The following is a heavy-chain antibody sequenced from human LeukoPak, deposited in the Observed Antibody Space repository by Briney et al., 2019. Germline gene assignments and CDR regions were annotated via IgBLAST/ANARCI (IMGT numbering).Heavy chain of an antibody. V-gene: IGHV4-34*01. CDR2: INHSGST. CDR1: GGSFSGYY. D-gene: IGHD3-10*01. CDR3: AKAYGLLWFGELRK. J-gene: IGHJ4*02. Sequence: SETLSLTCAVYGGSFSGYYWSWIRQPPGKGLEWIGEINHSGSTNYNPSLKSRVTISVDTSKNQFSLKLSSVTAADTAVYYCAKAYGLLWFGELRKWGQGTLVTVSS.